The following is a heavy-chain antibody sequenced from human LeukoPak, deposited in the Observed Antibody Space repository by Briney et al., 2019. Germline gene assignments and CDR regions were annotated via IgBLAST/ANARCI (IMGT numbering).Heavy chain of an antibody. V-gene: IGHV3-30*03. Sequence: PGGSLRLSCAASGFTFSSYGMHWVRQAPGKGLEWVAVISYDGSNKYYADSVKGRFTISRDNSKNTLYLQMNSLRAEDTAVYYCARDNIAVAGTRDSFFDYWGQGTLVTVSS. CDR3: ARDNIAVAGTRDSFFDY. D-gene: IGHD6-19*01. J-gene: IGHJ4*02. CDR1: GFTFSSYG. CDR2: ISYDGSNK.